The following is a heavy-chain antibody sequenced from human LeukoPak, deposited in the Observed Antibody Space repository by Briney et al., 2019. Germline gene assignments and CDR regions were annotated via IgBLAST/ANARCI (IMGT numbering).Heavy chain of an antibody. CDR3: AREGSSWYYFDY. D-gene: IGHD6-13*01. CDR1: GFTFSSYS. CDR2: ITRSSSYI. Sequence: PGGSLRLSCAASGFTFSSYSMNWVCQAPGQGLEWVSSITRSSSYIYYADSVKGRFTISRDSAKNSLYLQMNSLRAEDTAVYYCAREGSSWYYFDYWGQGTLVTVSS. J-gene: IGHJ4*02. V-gene: IGHV3-21*01.